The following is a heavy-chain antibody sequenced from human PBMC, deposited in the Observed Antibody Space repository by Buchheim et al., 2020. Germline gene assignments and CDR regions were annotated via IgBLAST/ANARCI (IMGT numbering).Heavy chain of an antibody. D-gene: IGHD1-26*01. Sequence: EVQLVESGGGLVQPGGSLRLSRAASGFIFNDHWMHWVRQSPGKGLVWVSRINGDGSRTNYADTVKGRFTISRDNAKNTLDLQMNSLRVEDTAIYYCVRANYSPDYYYGLDVWGQGTT. CDR1: GFIFNDHW. V-gene: IGHV3-74*01. CDR2: INGDGSRT. J-gene: IGHJ6*02. CDR3: VRANYSPDYYYGLDV.